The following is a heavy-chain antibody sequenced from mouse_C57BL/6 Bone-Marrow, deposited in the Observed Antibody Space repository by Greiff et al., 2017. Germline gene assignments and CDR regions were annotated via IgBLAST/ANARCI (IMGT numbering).Heavy chain of an antibody. CDR2: IYPRSGNT. CDR1: GYTFTSYG. V-gene: IGHV1-81*01. Sequence: VQLVESGAELARPGASVKLSCKASGYTFTSYGISWVKQRTGQGLEWIGEIYPRSGNTYYNEKFKGKATLTADKSSSTAYMELRSLTSEDSAVYFCARPAQATPFAYWGQGTLVTVSA. D-gene: IGHD3-2*02. J-gene: IGHJ3*01. CDR3: ARPAQATPFAY.